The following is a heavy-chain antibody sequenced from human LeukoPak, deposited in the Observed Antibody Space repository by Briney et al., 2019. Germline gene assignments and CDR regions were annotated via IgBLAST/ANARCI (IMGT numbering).Heavy chain of an antibody. D-gene: IGHD3-22*01. CDR1: GYTFTSYY. CDR2: INPSGGST. CDR3: ASTLYYYDSSANDY. J-gene: IGHJ4*02. V-gene: IGHV1-46*01. Sequence: ASVKVSCKASGYTFTSYYMHWVRQAPGQGLEWMGIINPSGGSTGYAQKFQGRVTMTRNTSISTAYMELSSLRSEDTAVYYCASTLYYYDSSANDYWGQGTLVTVSS.